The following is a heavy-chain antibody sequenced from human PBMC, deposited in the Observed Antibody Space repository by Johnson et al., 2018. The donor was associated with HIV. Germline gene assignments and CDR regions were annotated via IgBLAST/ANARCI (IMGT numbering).Heavy chain of an antibody. Sequence: VQLLESGGGLVQPGGSLRLSCAASGFTFDDYAMHWVRQAPGKGLEWVSGISWNSGNTGYADSVKGRFTISRDNAKNSLYLQMNSLRAEDTAVYYCARDRHCGGDCYTDDAFDIWGQGTMVTVSS. CDR2: ISWNSGNT. CDR1: GFTFDDYA. J-gene: IGHJ3*02. CDR3: ARDRHCGGDCYTDDAFDI. V-gene: IGHV3-9*01. D-gene: IGHD2-21*02.